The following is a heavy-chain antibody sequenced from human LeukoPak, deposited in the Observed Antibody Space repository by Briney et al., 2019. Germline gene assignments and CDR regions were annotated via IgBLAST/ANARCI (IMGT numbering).Heavy chain of an antibody. CDR3: AKDPTPYSSGWSYFDY. CDR2: ISGSGGST. D-gene: IGHD6-19*01. Sequence: GGSLRLSCAASGFTFSSYAMSWVRQAPGKGLEWVSAISGSGGSTYYADYVKGRFTISRDNSKNTLYLQMNSLRAEDTAVYYCAKDPTPYSSGWSYFDYWGQGTLVTVSS. V-gene: IGHV3-23*01. CDR1: GFTFSSYA. J-gene: IGHJ4*02.